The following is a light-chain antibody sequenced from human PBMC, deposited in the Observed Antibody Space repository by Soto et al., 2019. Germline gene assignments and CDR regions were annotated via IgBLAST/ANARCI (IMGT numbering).Light chain of an antibody. CDR1: SSNIGAGYD. V-gene: IGLV1-40*01. J-gene: IGLJ3*02. CDR3: QSYDSSLTVV. CDR2: VHA. Sequence: QLVLTQPPSVSGAPGQRVTISCSGSSSNIGAGYDVHWYQQLPGTAPKLLIYVHANRPSGVPDRFSGSKSGTSASLVITGLQAEDEGDYYCQSYDSSLTVVFGGGTKVTVL.